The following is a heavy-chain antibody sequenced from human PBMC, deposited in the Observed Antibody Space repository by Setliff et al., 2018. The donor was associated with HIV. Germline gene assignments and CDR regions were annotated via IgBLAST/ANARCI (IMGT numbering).Heavy chain of an antibody. Sequence: ASVTVSCKTSGYKFNIFGVSWVRQAPGQGLEWMGWICGNNRITYYAQNFQSRVTLTTDTSTSTSNMELRSLRSDDTAVYYCARTDAYNNYEDYWGQGTQVTVSS. CDR2: ICGNNRIT. CDR1: GYKFNIFG. D-gene: IGHD3-10*01. CDR3: ARTDAYNNYEDY. J-gene: IGHJ4*02. V-gene: IGHV1-18*01.